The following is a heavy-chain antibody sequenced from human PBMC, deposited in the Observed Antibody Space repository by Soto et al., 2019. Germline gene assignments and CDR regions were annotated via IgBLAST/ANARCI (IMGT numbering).Heavy chain of an antibody. D-gene: IGHD3-10*01. CDR3: AREEVAYYGSGSYNSFDP. CDR1: GVSISSGTYY. Sequence: PSETLSLTCTVSGVSISSGTYYWNWIRQHPGKGLEWIGYIYDSGSTHYNPSLKSRVTISVDTSKNQFSLKLSSVTAADTAVYYCAREEVAYYGSGSYNSFDPWGQRTLVTGSS. J-gene: IGHJ5*02. CDR2: IYDSGST. V-gene: IGHV4-31*03.